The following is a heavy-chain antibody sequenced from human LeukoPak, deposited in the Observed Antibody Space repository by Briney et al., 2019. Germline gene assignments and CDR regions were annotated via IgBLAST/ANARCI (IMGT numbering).Heavy chain of an antibody. Sequence: ASVKVSCKASGYTFTSYYMHWVRQAPGQGLEWMGIMNPSGGSTSYAQKFQGRVTMTRDTSTSTVYMELSSLRSEDTAVYYCARDRGFGYYGMDVWGKGTTVTVSS. CDR1: GYTFTSYY. J-gene: IGHJ6*04. D-gene: IGHD3-10*01. CDR3: ARDRGFGYYGMDV. CDR2: MNPSGGST. V-gene: IGHV1-46*01.